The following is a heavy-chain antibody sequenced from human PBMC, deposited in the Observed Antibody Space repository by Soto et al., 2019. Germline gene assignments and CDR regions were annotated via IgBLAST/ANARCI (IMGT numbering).Heavy chain of an antibody. Sequence: PGGSLRLSCAASGFTFSSYAMSWVRQAPGKGLEWVSAISGSGGSTYYADSVKGRFTISRDNSKNTLYLQMNSLRAEDTAVYYCAKGYCSGGSCYLGLGYWGQGTLVTVSS. CDR3: AKGYCSGGSCYLGLGY. CDR1: GFTFSSYA. CDR2: ISGSGGST. V-gene: IGHV3-23*01. D-gene: IGHD2-15*01. J-gene: IGHJ4*02.